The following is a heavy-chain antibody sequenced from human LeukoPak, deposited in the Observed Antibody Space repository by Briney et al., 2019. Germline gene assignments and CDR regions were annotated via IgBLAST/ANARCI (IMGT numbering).Heavy chain of an antibody. D-gene: IGHD3-10*01. CDR1: GFSLSTSGVR. Sequence: SGPTLVNPTQTLTLTCTFSGFSLSTSGVRVGWIRQPPGKALEWLALIYWDDDKRYSPSLKSRLTITKDTSKNQVVLTMTNMDPVDTATYYCAHSHRLLLFGELLLDYCGQGTLVTVSS. CDR3: AHSHRLLLFGELLLDY. CDR2: IYWDDDK. V-gene: IGHV2-5*02. J-gene: IGHJ4*02.